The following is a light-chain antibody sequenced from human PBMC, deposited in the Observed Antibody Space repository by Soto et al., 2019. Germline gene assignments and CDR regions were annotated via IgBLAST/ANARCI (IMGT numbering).Light chain of an antibody. CDR1: QSVISN. Sequence: EIVMTQSPATLSVSPGERATLSCRASQSVISNLACYQQKPGQAPRLLIYGASTRATGIPARFSGSGSGTEFTLTISSLQSEDFAVYYCQQYNNWPRTFGQGTKVEIK. CDR3: QQYNNWPRT. CDR2: GAS. V-gene: IGKV3-15*01. J-gene: IGKJ1*01.